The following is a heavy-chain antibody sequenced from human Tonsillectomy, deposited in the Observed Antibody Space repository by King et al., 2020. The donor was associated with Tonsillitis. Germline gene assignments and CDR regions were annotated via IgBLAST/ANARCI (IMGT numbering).Heavy chain of an antibody. CDR2: IIGRGGSP. CDR1: GFTFNSFA. V-gene: IGHV3-23*04. D-gene: IGHD4-17*01. CDR3: AKEPYGDYVLSHFDN. J-gene: IGHJ4*02. Sequence: VQLVESGGGLVQPGGSLRLSCAASGFTFNSFAMSWAPQAPGKGLGWVPGIIGRGGSPYYADSVKGRFTLPRDNSKNTLYLQMNSLRAEDTALYYCAKEPYGDYVLSHFDNWGLGTLVTVSS.